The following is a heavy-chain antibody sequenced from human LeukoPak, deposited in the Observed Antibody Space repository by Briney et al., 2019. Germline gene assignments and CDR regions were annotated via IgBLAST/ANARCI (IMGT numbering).Heavy chain of an antibody. Sequence: GGSLRLSCTASGFTFSDHYMDWVRQAPGKGLEWVGRSRNKVKSYTTDYAASVKGRFTLSRDDSKNSLYLQMDSLKTEDTAVYYCVRVCTPTKCRGVNWFEPWGQGTLVTVSS. D-gene: IGHD2-8*01. CDR1: GFTFSDHY. CDR2: SRNKVKSYTT. V-gene: IGHV3-72*01. J-gene: IGHJ5*02. CDR3: VRVCTPTKCRGVNWFEP.